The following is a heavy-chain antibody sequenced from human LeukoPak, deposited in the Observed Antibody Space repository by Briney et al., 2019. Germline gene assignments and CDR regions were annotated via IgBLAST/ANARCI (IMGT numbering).Heavy chain of an antibody. D-gene: IGHD3-3*01. J-gene: IGHJ4*02. CDR1: GGSISSYY. CDR2: IYYGGST. V-gene: IGHV4-59*08. CDR3: ARPIIVSDFWSSYYY. Sequence: SETLSLTCTVSGGSISSYYWSWIRQPPGKGLEWIGYIYYGGSTNYNPSLKSRVTISVDTSKNQFSLKLSSVTAADTAVYYCARPIIVSDFWSSYYYWGQGTLVTVSS.